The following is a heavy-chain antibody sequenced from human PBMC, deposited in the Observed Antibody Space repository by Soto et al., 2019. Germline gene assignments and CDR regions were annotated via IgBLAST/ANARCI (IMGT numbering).Heavy chain of an antibody. CDR1: GFTFSNHG. V-gene: IGHV3-30*18. CDR2: IAHDGSNK. CDR3: AKEGGNERIFFYYYGMDV. Sequence: QVQLVESGGGVVQPGRSLRLSCAGSGFTFSNHGMHWVRQAPGKGLEWVANIAHDGSNKYYADSVKGRFTISRDNSNSTVYLKMTSPRAEDTALYFCAKEGGNERIFFYYYGMDVWGQGTTVTVSS. J-gene: IGHJ6*02. D-gene: IGHD5-12*01.